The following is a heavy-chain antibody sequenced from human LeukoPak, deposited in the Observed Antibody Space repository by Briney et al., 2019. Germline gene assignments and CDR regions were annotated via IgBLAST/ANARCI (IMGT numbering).Heavy chain of an antibody. CDR3: AREGDSGYDYIDY. CDR1: GGSISSYY. D-gene: IGHD5-12*01. Sequence: SETLSLTCTVSGGSISSYYWSWIRQPAGKGLEWIGHIYTSGSTNYNPSLKSRVTMSVDTSKNLFSLKLNSVTAADTAVYYCAREGDSGYDYIDYWGQGTLVTVSS. CDR2: IYTSGST. V-gene: IGHV4-4*07. J-gene: IGHJ4*02.